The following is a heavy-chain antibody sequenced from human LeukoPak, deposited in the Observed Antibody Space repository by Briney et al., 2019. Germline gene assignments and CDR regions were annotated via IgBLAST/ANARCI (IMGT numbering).Heavy chain of an antibody. J-gene: IGHJ3*02. CDR3: AREVDTAMVAVAFDI. CDR1: GFTFSSYA. V-gene: IGHV3-30-3*01. CDR2: ISYDGSNK. Sequence: PGGSLRLSCAASGFTFSSYAMHWVRQAPGKGLEWVAVISYDGSNKYYADSVKGRFTISRDNSKNTLYLQMNSLRAEDTAVYYCAREVDTAMVAVAFDIWGQGTMVTVSS. D-gene: IGHD5-18*01.